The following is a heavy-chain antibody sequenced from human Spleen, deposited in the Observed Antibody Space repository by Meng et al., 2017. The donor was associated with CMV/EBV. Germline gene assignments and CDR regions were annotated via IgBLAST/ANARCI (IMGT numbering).Heavy chain of an antibody. CDR2: MNHNVGNT. J-gene: IGHJ4*02. V-gene: IGHV1-8*01. CDR1: GSTFTSYD. CDR3: ARGRYDTSGYYSFYY. Sequence: SGSTFTSYDLSWVRQATGQGLEWMGWMNHNVGNTGYAQKFQGRVTMTTNSSISTAYMELSSLRSEDTAVYYCARGRYDTSGYYSFYYWGQGTLVTVSS. D-gene: IGHD3-22*01.